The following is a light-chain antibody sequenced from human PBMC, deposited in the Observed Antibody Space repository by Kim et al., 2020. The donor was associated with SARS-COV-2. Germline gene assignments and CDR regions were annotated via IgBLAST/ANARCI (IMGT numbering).Light chain of an antibody. V-gene: IGLV9-49*01. CDR1: SGYSNYK. Sequence: CTLGSGYSNYKVDWYQQRPGKGRRLVMRVGTGGIVGSKGDGIPDRFSVSGSGLNRFLTINNIQEEDEGDYHCGADHGSGSDFVWVFGGGTKVTVL. CDR3: GADHGSGSDFVWV. CDR2: VGTGGIVG. J-gene: IGLJ3*02.